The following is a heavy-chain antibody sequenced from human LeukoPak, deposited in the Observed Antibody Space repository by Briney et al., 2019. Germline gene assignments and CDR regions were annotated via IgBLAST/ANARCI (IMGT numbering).Heavy chain of an antibody. Sequence: GGSLRLSCAASGFTFSSYGMHWVRQAPGKGLEWVAVISYDGSNKYYADSVKGRFTISRDNSKNTLYLQMNSLRAEDTAVYYCAKDKGTMIVVIDAFDIWGQGTMVTVSS. CDR3: AKDKGTMIVVIDAFDI. J-gene: IGHJ3*02. CDR2: ISYDGSNK. CDR1: GFTFSSYG. V-gene: IGHV3-30*18. D-gene: IGHD3-22*01.